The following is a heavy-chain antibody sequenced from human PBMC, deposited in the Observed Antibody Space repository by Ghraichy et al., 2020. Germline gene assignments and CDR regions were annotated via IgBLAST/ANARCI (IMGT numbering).Heavy chain of an antibody. D-gene: IGHD6-13*01. CDR2: IKQDGSEK. CDR3: ARDLVEEHSWYHDY. J-gene: IGHJ4*02. CDR1: GFTFSSYW. V-gene: IGHV3-7*03. Sequence: GGSLRLSCAASGFTFSSYWMSWVRQAPGKGLEWVANIKQDGSEKYYVDSVKGRFTISRDNAKNSLYLQMNSLRAEDTAVYYCARDLVEEHSWYHDYWGQGTLVTVSS.